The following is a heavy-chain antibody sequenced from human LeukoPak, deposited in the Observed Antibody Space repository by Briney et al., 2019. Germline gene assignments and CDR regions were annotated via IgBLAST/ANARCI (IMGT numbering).Heavy chain of an antibody. D-gene: IGHD3-10*01. V-gene: IGHV4-59*01. CDR2: IYYSGST. J-gene: IGHJ6*02. CDR3: ARDGAMVRGVPVYGMDV. CDR1: GGSISSYY. Sequence: PSETLSLTCTVSGGSISSYYWSWIRQPPGKGLEWIGYIYYSGSTNYNPSLKSRVTISVDTSKNQFSLKLSSVTAADTAVYYCARDGAMVRGVPVYGMDVWGQGTTVTVSS.